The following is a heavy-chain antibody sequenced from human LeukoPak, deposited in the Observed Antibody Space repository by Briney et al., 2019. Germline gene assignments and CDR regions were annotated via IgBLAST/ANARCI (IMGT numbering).Heavy chain of an antibody. CDR2: LSNSGGSA. Sequence: GGSLRLSCAASGFTFSSYAMSWVRQAPGKGLEWVSTLSNSGGSADYADSVKGRFTISRDNSKNTLYLQMNSLTAEDTAVYFCEGGGGGQFFDFWGQGTLITISS. V-gene: IGHV3-23*01. CDR1: GFTFSSYA. D-gene: IGHD3-16*01. J-gene: IGHJ4*02. CDR3: EGGGGGQFFDF.